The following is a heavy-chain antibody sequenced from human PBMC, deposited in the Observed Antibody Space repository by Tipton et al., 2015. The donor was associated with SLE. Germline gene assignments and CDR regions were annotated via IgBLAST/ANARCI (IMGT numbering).Heavy chain of an antibody. V-gene: IGHV4-61*09. J-gene: IGHJ3*01. CDR2: IYTSGST. CDR3: AGGPVLQGAGFDF. Sequence: TLSLTCTVSGGSVSSSSKYWAWIRQPPGKGLEWIGHIYTSGSTSYSPSLKSRVTISVDTSKNQFSVKLTSVTAADTAVYYCAGGPVLQGAGFDFWGQGTMVTVSS. D-gene: IGHD1-26*01. CDR1: GGSVSSSSKY.